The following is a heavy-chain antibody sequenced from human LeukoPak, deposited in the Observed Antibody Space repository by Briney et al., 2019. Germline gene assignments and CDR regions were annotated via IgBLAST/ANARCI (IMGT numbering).Heavy chain of an antibody. CDR2: ISYDESNK. Sequence: GGSLRLSCAASGFTFSSYAMRWVRQAPGKGLEWVALISYDESNKYYADSVKGRFTISRDNSKNTLYLQMNSLRAEDTAVYYCARQSIPRYSSSWYYFDYWGQGTLVTVSS. CDR3: ARQSIPRYSSSWYYFDY. J-gene: IGHJ4*02. CDR1: GFTFSSYA. D-gene: IGHD6-13*01. V-gene: IGHV3-30*04.